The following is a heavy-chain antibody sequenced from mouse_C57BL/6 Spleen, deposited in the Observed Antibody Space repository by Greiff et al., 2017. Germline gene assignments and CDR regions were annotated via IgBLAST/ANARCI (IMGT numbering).Heavy chain of an antibody. V-gene: IGHV5-16*01. CDR2: INYDGSST. J-gene: IGHJ4*01. CDR3: AREAHYAMDY. Sequence: DVHLAESEGGLVQPGSSMKLSCTASGFTFSDYYMAWVRQVPEKGLEWVAIINYDGSSTYYLDTLKSRCIISRDNAKNILYLQMSSLTSEDTAAYYCAREAHYAMDYWGQGTSVTVSS. CDR1: GFTFSDYY.